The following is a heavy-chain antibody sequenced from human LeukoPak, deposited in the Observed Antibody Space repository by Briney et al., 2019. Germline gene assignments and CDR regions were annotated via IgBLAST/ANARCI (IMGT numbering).Heavy chain of an antibody. CDR2: INPNSGGT. V-gene: IGHV1-2*02. CDR1: GYTFTGYY. D-gene: IGHD2-15*01. J-gene: IGHJ5*02. CDR3: ARGDCSGGSCYLYWFDP. Sequence: ASVKVSCKASGYTFTGYYMHWVRQAPGQGLEWMGWINPNSGGTNYAQKFQGRVTMTRDTSISTAYMELSRLRSDDTAVYYCARGDCSGGSCYLYWFDPWGQGTLVTVSS.